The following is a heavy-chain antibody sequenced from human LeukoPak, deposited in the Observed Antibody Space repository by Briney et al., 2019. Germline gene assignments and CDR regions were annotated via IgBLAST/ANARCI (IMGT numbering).Heavy chain of an antibody. V-gene: IGHV4-39*01. J-gene: IGHJ4*02. CDR2: IYYSGST. D-gene: IGHD3-16*01. CDR3: ARHYEP. CDR1: GGSISGSSYY. Sequence: SETLSLTCTVSGGSISGSSYYWGWIRQPPGKGLEWIGSIYYSGSTYHNPSPKSRVTISVDTSKNQFSLKLNSVTATDTAVYYCARHYEPWGQGTLVTVSS.